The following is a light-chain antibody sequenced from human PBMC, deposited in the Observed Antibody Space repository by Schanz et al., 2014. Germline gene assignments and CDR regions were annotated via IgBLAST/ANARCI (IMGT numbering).Light chain of an antibody. V-gene: IGKV3-20*01. CDR1: QSISSNS. Sequence: EIVLTQSPGTLSLSPGERATLSCRASQSISSNSLAWYQQKPGQAPRLLIHGASNRATDIPDRFSGSGSGTDFTLTISSLQSEDFAVYYCQQYNNWPQWTFGQGTKVEIK. CDR2: GAS. J-gene: IGKJ1*01. CDR3: QQYNNWPQWT.